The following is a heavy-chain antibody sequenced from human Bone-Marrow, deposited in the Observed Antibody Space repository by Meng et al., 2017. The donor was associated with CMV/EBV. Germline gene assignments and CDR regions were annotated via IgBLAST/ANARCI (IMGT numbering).Heavy chain of an antibody. CDR2: IYYSGST. D-gene: IGHD3-3*01. V-gene: IGHV4-39*07. CDR3: ARALRQYDDFWSGHYTPFDF. CDR1: GGSITSSDYY. J-gene: IGHJ4*02. Sequence: SETLSLTCTVSGGSITSSDYYWAWIRQAPGKGPEWIASIYYSGSTYYNPSLKSRVAISIDTSKKQFSLKVKSVTAADSAVYYCARALRQYDDFWSGHYTPFDFWGQGTLVTVSS.